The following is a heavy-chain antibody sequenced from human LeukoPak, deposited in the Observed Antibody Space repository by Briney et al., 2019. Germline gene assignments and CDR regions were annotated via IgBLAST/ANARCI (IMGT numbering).Heavy chain of an antibody. V-gene: IGHV3-33*01. CDR2: TWYDGSNK. CDR3: ARGTKGSRVGYKMPADYFDY. Sequence: PGGSLRLSCAASGFTFSSYGMHWARQAPGKGLEWVAVTWYDGSNKYYADSVKGRFTISRDNSKNTLYLQMNSLRAEDTALYYCARGTKGSRVGYKMPADYFDYWGQGTLVTVSS. J-gene: IGHJ4*02. CDR1: GFTFSSYG. D-gene: IGHD5-24*01.